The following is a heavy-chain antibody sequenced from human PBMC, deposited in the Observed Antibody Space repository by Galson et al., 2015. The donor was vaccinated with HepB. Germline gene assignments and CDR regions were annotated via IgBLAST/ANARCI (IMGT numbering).Heavy chain of an antibody. D-gene: IGHD1-7*01. CDR3: SSGNYDGGSDH. CDR2: IRSNTYGGTT. CDR1: GFIFSVHA. Sequence: SLRLSCAVSGFIFSVHAMSRFRQAPGKGLELIGFIRSNTYGGTTQYAASGKGRFTISRDDTKIISYLQMNSLKTDATAGYFCSSGNYDGGSDHWGQGTLVTVTS. V-gene: IGHV3-49*03. J-gene: IGHJ4*02.